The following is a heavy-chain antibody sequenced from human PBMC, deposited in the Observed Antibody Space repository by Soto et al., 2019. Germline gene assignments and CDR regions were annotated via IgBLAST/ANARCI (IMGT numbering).Heavy chain of an antibody. D-gene: IGHD4-17*01. V-gene: IGHV3-11*05. CDR3: ARDSVYYGDHKLKDFDY. J-gene: IGHJ4*01. Sequence: QVQLVESGGGLVKPGGSLRLSCAASGFTFSDYYMNWIRQAPGKGLEWVSYISSSSSYTNYADSVKGRFTISRDNAKNSLYLQMNSLRGEDTGVYYCARDSVYYGDHKLKDFDYWGHGTLVTVSS. CDR1: GFTFSDYY. CDR2: ISSSSSYT.